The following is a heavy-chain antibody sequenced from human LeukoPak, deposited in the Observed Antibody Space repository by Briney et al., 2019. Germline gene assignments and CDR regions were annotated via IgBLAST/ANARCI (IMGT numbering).Heavy chain of an antibody. V-gene: IGHV4-30-2*01. Sequence: SETLSLTCTVSGGSISSGGYYWSWIRQPPGKGLEWIGYIYHSGSTYYNPSLKSRVTISVDRPKNQFSLKLSSVTAADTAVYYCARSHLGAAAATYFDYWGQGTLVTVSS. J-gene: IGHJ4*02. CDR1: GGSISSGGYY. CDR3: ARSHLGAAAATYFDY. CDR2: IYHSGST. D-gene: IGHD6-13*01.